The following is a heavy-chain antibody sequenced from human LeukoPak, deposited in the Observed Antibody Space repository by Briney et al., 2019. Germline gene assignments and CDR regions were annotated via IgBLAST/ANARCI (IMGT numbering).Heavy chain of an antibody. CDR3: ARGPRLLISRYYYYMDV. J-gene: IGHJ6*03. Sequence: PSETLSLTCAVYGGSFSGYYWSWIRQPPGKGLEWMGEINHSGSTNYNPSLKSRVTISVDTSKNQFSLKLSSVTAADTAVYYCARGPRLLISRYYYYMDVWGKGTTVTVSS. D-gene: IGHD3-16*01. CDR2: INHSGST. CDR1: GGSFSGYY. V-gene: IGHV4-34*01.